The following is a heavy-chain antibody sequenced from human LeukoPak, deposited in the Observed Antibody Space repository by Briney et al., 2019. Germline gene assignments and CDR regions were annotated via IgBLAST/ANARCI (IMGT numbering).Heavy chain of an antibody. CDR3: ARAQGGSYYPFDY. Sequence: PSETLSLTCAVYGGSFSGYYWSWIRQPPGKGLEWIGEINHSGSTNYNPSLKSRVTISVDTSKNQFSLKLSSVTAADTAVYYCARAQGGSYYPFDYWGQGTLVTVSS. D-gene: IGHD1-26*01. J-gene: IGHJ4*02. V-gene: IGHV4-34*01. CDR2: INHSGST. CDR1: GGSFSGYY.